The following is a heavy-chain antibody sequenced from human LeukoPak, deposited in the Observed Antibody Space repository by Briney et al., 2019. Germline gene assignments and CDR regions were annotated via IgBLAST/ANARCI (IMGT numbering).Heavy chain of an antibody. CDR2: ISSSGSTI. CDR1: GFTFSDYY. J-gene: IGHJ5*02. D-gene: IGHD5-24*01. CDR3: ARDPNYPNWFDP. V-gene: IGHV3-11*01. Sequence: PGGSLRLSCAASGFTFSDYYMSWIRQAPGKGLEWVSYISSSGSTIYYADSVKGRFTISRDNAKNSLYLQMNSLRAEDAAVYYCARDPNYPNWFDPWGQGTLVTVSS.